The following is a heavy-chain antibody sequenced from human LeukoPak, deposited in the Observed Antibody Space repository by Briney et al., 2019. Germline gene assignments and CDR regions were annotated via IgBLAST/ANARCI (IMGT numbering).Heavy chain of an antibody. Sequence: PGGSLRLSCAASGFSVISNYMSWVRQAPGKGLEWVSIIYSGGTIYYADSVKGRFTISRDNSKNTLYLQMNSLRAEDTAVYYCARIGGDRDPFDYWGQGTLVTVSS. V-gene: IGHV3-53*01. D-gene: IGHD2-21*02. CDR3: ARIGGDRDPFDY. CDR2: IYSGGTI. CDR1: GFSVISNY. J-gene: IGHJ4*02.